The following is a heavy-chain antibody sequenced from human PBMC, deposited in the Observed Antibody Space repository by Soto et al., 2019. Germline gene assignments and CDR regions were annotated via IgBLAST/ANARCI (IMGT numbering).Heavy chain of an antibody. D-gene: IGHD4-4*01. CDR3: AKDLGYRVGNYYFGMDV. CDR1: GFTFSSYG. CDR2: ISYDGSNK. J-gene: IGHJ6*02. Sequence: QVQLVESGGGVVQPGRSLRLSCAVSGFTFSSYGMHWVRQAPGKGLEWVSFISYDGSNKYYADSVKGRFTISRDISKNTLYLQSNSLRPEDTAVYYCAKDLGYRVGNYYFGMDVWGQGTTVTVSS. V-gene: IGHV3-30*18.